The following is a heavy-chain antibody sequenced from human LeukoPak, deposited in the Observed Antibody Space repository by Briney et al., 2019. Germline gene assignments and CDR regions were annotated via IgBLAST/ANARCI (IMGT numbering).Heavy chain of an antibody. CDR2: IRSGSSYI. Sequence: GGSLRLSCAASGFTFSNYGMTWVRQAPGKGLEWVSSIRSGSSYIYYADSVKGRFTISRDDAETSLYLQMNSLRAEDTAVYYCARDYGDRCFDYWGQGTLVAVSS. D-gene: IGHD4-17*01. V-gene: IGHV3-21*01. CDR3: ARDYGDRCFDY. CDR1: GFTFSNYG. J-gene: IGHJ4*02.